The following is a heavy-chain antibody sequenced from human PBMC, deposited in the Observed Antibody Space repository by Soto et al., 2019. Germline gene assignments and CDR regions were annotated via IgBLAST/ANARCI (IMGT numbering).Heavy chain of an antibody. D-gene: IGHD3-16*01. V-gene: IGHV3-30*18. CDR3: AKWGEVSHNPGGNYYYGMDV. J-gene: IGHJ6*02. CDR2: ILYDGSDK. Sequence: QVQLVESGGGVVQPGRSLRLSCAASGFTFGNYGMHWVRQPPGKGLEWMSSILYDGSDKYYADSVKGRFTISRDGSKNTLYPQMDSLRPEDTAVYYCAKWGEVSHNPGGNYYYGMDVWGQGTTVTVSS. CDR1: GFTFGNYG.